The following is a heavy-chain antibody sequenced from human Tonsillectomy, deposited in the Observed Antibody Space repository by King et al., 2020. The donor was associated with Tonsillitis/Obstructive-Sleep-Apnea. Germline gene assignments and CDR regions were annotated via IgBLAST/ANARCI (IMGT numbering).Heavy chain of an antibody. Sequence: VQLVESGGGLIQPGGSLRLSCAASGLTVRTNYMSWVRQAPGKGLEWVSVVYAGVSTYYAASVKGRFTTSRDNSKNTLYLQMNSRRAEDTAVYYCARDMGAFYDLRRSDAFDIWGQGTVVTVS. CDR3: ARDMGAFYDLRRSDAFDI. CDR2: VYAGVST. V-gene: IGHV3-53*01. D-gene: IGHD3-16*01. J-gene: IGHJ3*02. CDR1: GLTVRTNY.